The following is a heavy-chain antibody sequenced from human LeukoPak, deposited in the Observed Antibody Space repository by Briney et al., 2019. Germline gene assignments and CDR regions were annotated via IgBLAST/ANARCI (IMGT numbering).Heavy chain of an antibody. CDR3: ARSLQGGLHYYMDV. CDR2: INHSGST. CDR1: GGSFSGYY. V-gene: IGHV4-34*01. Sequence: PSETLSLTCAVYGGSFSGYYWSWIRQPPGKGLEGIGEINHSGSTNYNPSLKSRVTISVDTSKNEFSLKLSSVTAADTAVYYCARSLQGGLHYYMDVWGKGTTVTISS. J-gene: IGHJ6*03. D-gene: IGHD3-16*01.